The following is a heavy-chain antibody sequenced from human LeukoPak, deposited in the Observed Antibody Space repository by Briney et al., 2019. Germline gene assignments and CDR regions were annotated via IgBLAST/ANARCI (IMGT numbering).Heavy chain of an antibody. Sequence: GGSLRLSCAASGCGFSTYAMSWVRQAPGVGLEWVPAISGSGERAYYADSVRGRFTISRDNSKNTLYLQMSSLRAEDTAVYYCANVLTSSGWFFGNHELSYWGQGTLVTVSS. CDR3: ANVLTSSGWFFGNHELSY. CDR1: GCGFSTYA. CDR2: ISGSGERA. V-gene: IGHV3-23*01. D-gene: IGHD6-19*01. J-gene: IGHJ4*02.